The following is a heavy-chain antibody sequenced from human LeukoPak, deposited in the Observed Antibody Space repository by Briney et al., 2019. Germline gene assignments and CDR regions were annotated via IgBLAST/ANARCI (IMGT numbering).Heavy chain of an antibody. D-gene: IGHD1-26*01. CDR3: ARTGSLGYDAFDI. Sequence: ASVKVSCKASGYTFTAYYIHWVRQAPGQGLEWMGWINPNSGDTYYTQKLQGRISMTRETSITTAYMELSRLRSDDTAVYYCARTGSLGYDAFDIWGQGTMVTVSS. CDR1: GYTFTAYY. J-gene: IGHJ3*02. CDR2: INPNSGDT. V-gene: IGHV1-2*02.